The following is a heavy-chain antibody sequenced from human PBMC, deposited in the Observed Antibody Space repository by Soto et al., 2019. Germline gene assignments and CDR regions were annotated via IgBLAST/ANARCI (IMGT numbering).Heavy chain of an antibody. D-gene: IGHD3-9*01. CDR3: ARATPRYDILTGPTGGL. Sequence: SGGSLRLSCVASGFIFRKFWMHWVRQAPGKGLVWVSRINDDGSSTTYADSVKGRFTISRDNAENTLYLQMNGLRVEDTAVYYCARATPRYDILTGPTGGLWGQGTLVTVSS. J-gene: IGHJ4*02. CDR1: GFIFRKFW. V-gene: IGHV3-74*01. CDR2: INDDGSST.